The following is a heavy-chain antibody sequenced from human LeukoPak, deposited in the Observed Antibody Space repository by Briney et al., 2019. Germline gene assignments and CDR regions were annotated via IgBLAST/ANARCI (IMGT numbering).Heavy chain of an antibody. J-gene: IGHJ5*02. CDR1: GGSVSSGISY. Sequence: PSETLSLTCSVSGGSVSSGISYWGWIRQPPGKGLEWIGSIYYSGSTYYNPSLKSRVTISVDTSKNQFSLKLSSMTAADTAVYYCARLCGARLGDWFDPWGQGTLVTVSS. CDR2: IYYSGST. V-gene: IGHV4-39*01. CDR3: ARLCGARLGDWFDP. D-gene: IGHD1-26*01.